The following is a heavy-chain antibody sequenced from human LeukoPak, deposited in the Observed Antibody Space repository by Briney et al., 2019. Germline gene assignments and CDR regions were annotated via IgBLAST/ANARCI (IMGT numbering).Heavy chain of an antibody. CDR3: ARGCEGCGLRAFDI. D-gene: IGHD5-12*01. Sequence: PGGSLRLSCATSEFTSSDHYMDWVRQAPGKGLEWLGRTRNKANSYTTEYAASVKGRFTISRDDSKKSVYLQMTSLKIEDTAIYYCARGCEGCGLRAFDIWGQGTMVAVSS. J-gene: IGHJ3*02. CDR1: EFTSSDHY. CDR2: TRNKANSYTT. V-gene: IGHV3-72*01.